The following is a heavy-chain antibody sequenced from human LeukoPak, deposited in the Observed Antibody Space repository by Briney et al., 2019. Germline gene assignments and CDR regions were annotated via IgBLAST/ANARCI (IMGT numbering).Heavy chain of an antibody. J-gene: IGHJ5*02. CDR3: VRDQVPAHGWFDP. Sequence: GRSLRLSCAASGFTFRRYGMHWVRQAPGKGLEWVAVIWTDGDNKYYAVPVKGRFTISRDDSENTLYLQMNSLRVEDTAVYFCVRDQVPAHGWFDPWGQGILVTVSS. CDR1: GFTFRRYG. CDR2: IWTDGDNK. V-gene: IGHV3-33*01.